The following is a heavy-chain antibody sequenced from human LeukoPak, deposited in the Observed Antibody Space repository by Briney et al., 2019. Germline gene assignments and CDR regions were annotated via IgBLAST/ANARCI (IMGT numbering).Heavy chain of an antibody. J-gene: IGHJ5*02. Sequence: GGSLRLSCSASGFTLSNYWIHWVRQAPGKGLEWVSYISSSSSTIYYADSVKGRFTISRDNAKNSLYLQMNSLRAEDTAVYYCARDPSSGWYLKGWFDPWGQGTLVTVSS. CDR2: ISSSSSTI. D-gene: IGHD6-19*01. CDR1: GFTLSNYW. V-gene: IGHV3-48*01. CDR3: ARDPSSGWYLKGWFDP.